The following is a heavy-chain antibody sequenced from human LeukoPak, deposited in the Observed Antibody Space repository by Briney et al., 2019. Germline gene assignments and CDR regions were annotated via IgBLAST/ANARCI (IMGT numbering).Heavy chain of an antibody. Sequence: PSETLSLTCAVSGYSISSGYYWGWFRHPPGKGPEWTGCLYHSGTTYYNPSLKSRVTISVDTSKNQFSPMISSVTAADTAVYYCARQGGSNSPYYYYYMDVWGKGTTVTVSS. CDR1: GYSISSGYY. J-gene: IGHJ6*03. V-gene: IGHV4-38-2*01. CDR3: ARQGGSNSPYYYYYMDV. D-gene: IGHD6-13*01. CDR2: LYHSGTT.